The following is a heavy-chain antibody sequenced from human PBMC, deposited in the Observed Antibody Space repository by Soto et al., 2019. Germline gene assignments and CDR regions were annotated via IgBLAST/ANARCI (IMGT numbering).Heavy chain of an antibody. CDR2: ISYDGSNK. CDR3: AKDLLRPGRAYGMDV. CDR1: GFTFSSYG. V-gene: IGHV3-30*18. Sequence: QVQLVESGGGVVQPGRSLRLSCAASGFTFSSYGMHWVRQAPGKGRGWVAVISYDGSNKYYADSVKGRFTISRDNSKNTLYLQMNSLRAEDTAVYYCAKDLLRPGRAYGMDVWGQGTTVTVSS. J-gene: IGHJ6*02.